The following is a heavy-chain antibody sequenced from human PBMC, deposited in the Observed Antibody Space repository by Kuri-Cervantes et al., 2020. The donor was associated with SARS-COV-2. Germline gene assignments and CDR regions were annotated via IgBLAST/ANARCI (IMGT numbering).Heavy chain of an antibody. D-gene: IGHD6-19*01. CDR2: IYHSGST. V-gene: IGHV4-4*02. CDR1: GGSISSSNW. J-gene: IGHJ6*02. Sequence: SETLSLTCAVSGGSISSSNWWSWVRQPPGKGLEWIGEIYHSGSTNYNPSLKSRVTISVDKSKNQFSLKLSSVTAADTAVYYCARLGPKQWLVHYYYYGMDVWGQGTTVTVSS. CDR3: ARLGPKQWLVHYYYYGMDV.